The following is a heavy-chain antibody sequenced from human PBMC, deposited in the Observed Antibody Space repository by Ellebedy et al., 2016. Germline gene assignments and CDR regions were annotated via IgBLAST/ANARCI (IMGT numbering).Heavy chain of an antibody. CDR1: GFTVSSNY. V-gene: IGHV3-53*01. Sequence: GGSLRLSXAASGFTVSSNYMSWVRQAPGKGLEWVSVIYSDGSTYYADSVKGRCTISRDNSKNTLYLQMNSLRAEATAVYYCARDKDPPGYSNSDYYGMDVWGQGTTVTVSS. CDR3: ARDKDPPGYSNSDYYGMDV. J-gene: IGHJ6*02. CDR2: IYSDGST. D-gene: IGHD6-6*01.